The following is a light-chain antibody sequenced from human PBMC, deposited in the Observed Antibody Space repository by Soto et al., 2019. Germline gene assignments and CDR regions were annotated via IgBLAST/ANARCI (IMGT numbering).Light chain of an antibody. CDR1: SSDVDGYNY. J-gene: IGLJ2*01. Sequence: QSALTQPASVSGSPGQSITISCTGTSSDVDGYNYVSWYQYHPGKAPKLMIYDVNNRPSGVSNRFSGSKSGNTASLIISGLQAEDEADYYCSSFTISRNTAIFGGGTKLTVL. V-gene: IGLV2-14*01. CDR3: SSFTISRNTAI. CDR2: DVN.